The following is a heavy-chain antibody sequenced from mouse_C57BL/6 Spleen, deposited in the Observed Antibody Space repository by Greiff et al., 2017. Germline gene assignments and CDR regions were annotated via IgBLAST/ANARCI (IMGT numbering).Heavy chain of an antibody. CDR3: ARGGYGNYVGDY. V-gene: IGHV1-61*01. J-gene: IGHJ4*01. CDR1: GYTFTSYW. Sequence: QVQLQQPGAELVRPGSSVKLSCKASGYTFTSYWMDWVKQRPGQGLEWIGNIYPSDSETHYNQKFKDKATLTVDKSSSTAYMQLSSLTSEDSAVYYCARGGYGNYVGDYWGQGTSVTVSS. D-gene: IGHD2-1*01. CDR2: IYPSDSET.